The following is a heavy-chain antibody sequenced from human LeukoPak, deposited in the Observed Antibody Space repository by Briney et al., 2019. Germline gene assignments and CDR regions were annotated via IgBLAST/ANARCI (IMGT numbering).Heavy chain of an antibody. D-gene: IGHD6-6*01. Sequence: SETLSLTCAVYGGSFSGYYWSWIRQPPGKGLEGIGEINHSGSTNYNPSLKSRVTISVDTSKNQFSLKLSSVTAADTAVYYCAGASSSYVPIFWGQGTLVTVSS. J-gene: IGHJ4*02. CDR2: INHSGST. V-gene: IGHV4-34*01. CDR3: AGASSSYVPIF. CDR1: GGSFSGYY.